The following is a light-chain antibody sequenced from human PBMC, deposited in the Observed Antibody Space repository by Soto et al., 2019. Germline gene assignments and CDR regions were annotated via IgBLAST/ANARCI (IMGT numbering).Light chain of an antibody. V-gene: IGKV3-15*01. J-gene: IGKJ1*01. CDR3: QQYNNWPNT. CDR2: AAS. Sequence: IVLTQAAWGQTLSPGDSRTIKNKASQSISSAYLAWYQQKPGQAPRLLIYAASIRATGIPATFSGSGSGTEFTITVCNLQSEDFAVYYSQQYNNWPNTFGQGTKVDIK. CDR1: QSISSAY.